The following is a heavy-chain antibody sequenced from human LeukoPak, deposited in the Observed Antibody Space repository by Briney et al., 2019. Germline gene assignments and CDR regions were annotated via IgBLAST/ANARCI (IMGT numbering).Heavy chain of an antibody. CDR1: GGSISSYY. D-gene: IGHD3-10*01. CDR3: ARRSYYGSGSYYKVGYYFDY. V-gene: IGHV4-59*08. CDR2: IYYSGST. J-gene: IGHJ4*02. Sequence: SETLSLTCTVSGGSISSYYWSWIRQPPGKGLEWIGYIYYSGSTNYNPSLKSRVTISVDTSKNQFYLKLSSVTAADTAVYYCARRSYYGSGSYYKVGYYFDYWGQGTLVTVSS.